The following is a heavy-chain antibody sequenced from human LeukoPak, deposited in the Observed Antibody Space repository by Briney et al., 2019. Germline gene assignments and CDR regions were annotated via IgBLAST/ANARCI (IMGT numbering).Heavy chain of an antibody. V-gene: IGHV3-64*01. CDR1: GFTFSSYP. Sequence: GGSLRLSCAASGFTFSSYPMHWVRQAPGEGLEYVSDISSNGGSTYYANSVKGRFTISRDNSKNTLYLQMGSLRAEDMAVYYCARDLCSSTTWSYFDYWSEGTLVTVSS. CDR2: ISSNGGST. J-gene: IGHJ4*02. CDR3: ARDLCSSTTWSYFDY. D-gene: IGHD2-2*01.